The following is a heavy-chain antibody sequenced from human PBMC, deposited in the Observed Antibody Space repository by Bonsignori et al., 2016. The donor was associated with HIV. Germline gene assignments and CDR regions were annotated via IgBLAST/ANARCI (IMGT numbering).Heavy chain of an antibody. J-gene: IGHJ4*02. V-gene: IGHV3-7*01. CDR3: ARDNTGTTFDY. CDR2: IKEDGSEK. Sequence: EAQLVESGGGLVQPGGSLRLSCEASGFTFSTYWMSWVRQAPGKGLEWVAQIKEDGSEKYHVASVAGRFTISRDNAKNALYLQMNSLRVEDTAVYYCARDNTGTTFDYWGQGTLVTV. D-gene: IGHD1-7*01. CDR1: GFTFSTYW.